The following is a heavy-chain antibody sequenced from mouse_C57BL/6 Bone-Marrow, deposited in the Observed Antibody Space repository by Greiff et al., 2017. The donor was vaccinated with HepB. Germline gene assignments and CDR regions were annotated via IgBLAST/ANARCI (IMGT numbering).Heavy chain of an antibody. V-gene: IGHV1-81*01. D-gene: IGHD2-3*01. J-gene: IGHJ1*03. CDR3: ARRRAYGYYLWYFDV. Sequence: LVESGAELARPGASVKLSCKASGYTFTSYGISWVKQRTGQGLEWIGEIYPRSGNTYYNEKFKGKATLTADKSSSTAYMELRSLTSEDSAVYFCARRRAYGYYLWYFDVWGTGTTVTVSS. CDR1: GYTFTSYG. CDR2: IYPRSGNT.